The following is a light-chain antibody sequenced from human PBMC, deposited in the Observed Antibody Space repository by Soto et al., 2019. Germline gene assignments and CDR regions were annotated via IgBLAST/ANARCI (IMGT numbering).Light chain of an antibody. CDR1: SSNIGKNS. J-gene: IGLJ2*01. CDR3: ATWDDDLYTPI. Sequence: QSALTLPPSASGTPGQRITISCSGSSSNIGKNSVSWYQQLPGTAPKLLIYNNNQRPSGVPDRFSGSKSGTSASLAITGLRSDDEADYYCATWDDDLYTPIIGGGTKVTVL. V-gene: IGLV1-44*01. CDR2: NNN.